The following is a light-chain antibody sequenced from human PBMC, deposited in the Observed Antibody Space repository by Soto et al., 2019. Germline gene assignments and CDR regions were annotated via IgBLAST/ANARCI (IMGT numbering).Light chain of an antibody. CDR2: GAS. J-gene: IGKJ4*01. V-gene: IGKV3-15*01. CDR1: QSVSTN. CDR3: QQYNSWPLT. Sequence: EIVMTQSPATLSVSPGERATLSCRASQSVSTNLAWYQQKPGQAPRLLIYGASTRATGIPARFSGSGSGTEFTLTISSLQSEDFAVHYCQQYNSWPLTFGGGTKVEIK.